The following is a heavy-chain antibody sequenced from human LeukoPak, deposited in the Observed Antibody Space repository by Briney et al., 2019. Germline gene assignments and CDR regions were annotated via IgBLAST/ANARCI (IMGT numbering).Heavy chain of an antibody. V-gene: IGHV1-3*03. D-gene: IGHD5-12*01. CDR2: INAGNGNT. CDR3: ARGYSGYDYFDY. Sequence: ASVKVSCKASGYTFTSYAMHWVRQAPGQRLEWMGWINAGNGNTKYSQEFQGRVTITRDTSASTAYMELSSLRSEDMAVYYCARGYSGYDYFDYWGRGTLVTVSS. CDR1: GYTFTSYA. J-gene: IGHJ4*02.